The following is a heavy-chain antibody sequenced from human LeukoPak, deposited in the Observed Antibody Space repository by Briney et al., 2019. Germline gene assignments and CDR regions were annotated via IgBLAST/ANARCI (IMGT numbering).Heavy chain of an antibody. D-gene: IGHD3-9*01. Sequence: PSETLSLTCTVSGGSISSYYWSWIRQPPGKGLEWIGYIYYSGSTNYNPSLKSRVTISVDTSKNQFSLKLSSVTAADTAVYYRARHRRPYYDILTGYYRGLYYGMDVWGQGTTVTVSS. J-gene: IGHJ6*02. CDR2: IYYSGST. CDR1: GGSISSYY. CDR3: ARHRRPYYDILTGYYRGLYYGMDV. V-gene: IGHV4-59*08.